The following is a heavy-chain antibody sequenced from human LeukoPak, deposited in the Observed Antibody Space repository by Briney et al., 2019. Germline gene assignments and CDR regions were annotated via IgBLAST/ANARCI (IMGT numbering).Heavy chain of an antibody. J-gene: IGHJ4*02. CDR1: GFTFDDYG. CDR2: INWNGGST. CDR3: AREAYGDYEYYSDY. V-gene: IGHV3-20*04. D-gene: IGHD4-17*01. Sequence: PGGSLRLSCAASGFTFDDYGMSWVRQAPGKGLEWVSGINWNGGSTGYADSVKGRFTISRDNAKNSLYLQINSLRAEDTALYYCAREAYGDYEYYSDYWGQGTLVTVSS.